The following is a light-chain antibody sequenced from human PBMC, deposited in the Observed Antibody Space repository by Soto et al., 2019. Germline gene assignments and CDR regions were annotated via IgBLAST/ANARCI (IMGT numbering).Light chain of an antibody. CDR3: QQYGSSPYT. CDR1: QSVSSSY. CDR2: GAS. Sequence: EIVLTQSPGTLSLSPGERATLSCRASQSVSSSYLAWYQQKPGQAPRLIIYGASDRATGIPDRFSGSGSGKDFTLTISRLEPEDFAVYSCQQYGSSPYTFGQGTKLEIK. V-gene: IGKV3-20*01. J-gene: IGKJ2*01.